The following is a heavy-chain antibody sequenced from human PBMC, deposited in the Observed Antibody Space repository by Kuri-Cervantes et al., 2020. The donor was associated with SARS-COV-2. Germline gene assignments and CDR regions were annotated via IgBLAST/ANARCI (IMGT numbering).Heavy chain of an antibody. J-gene: IGHJ6*02. D-gene: IGHD3-10*01. V-gene: IGHV5-10-1*01. CDR2: IDPSDSYT. Sequence: GESLKISCKGSGYSFTSYWISWVRQMPGKGLEWMGRIDPSDSYTNYSPSFQGHVTISADKSISTAYLQWSSLKASDTAMYYCARRETYYYGSGSYYESYYGLDVWGQGTTVTVSS. CDR3: ARRETYYYGSGSYYESYYGLDV. CDR1: GYSFTSYW.